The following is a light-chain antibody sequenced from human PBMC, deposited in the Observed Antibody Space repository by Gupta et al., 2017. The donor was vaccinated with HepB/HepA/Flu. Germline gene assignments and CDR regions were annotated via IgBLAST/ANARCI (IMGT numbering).Light chain of an antibody. CDR1: SSNLGSNY. CDR2: RNN. Sequence: QSVLTQPPSAYGTPGQRVTISCSGSSSNLGSNYVYWYQQLPGTAPKLLIYRNNQRPSGVPDRFSCSNSGTSASLAISGLRSEDEADYYCAAWDDSLSGWVFGGGTKLTVL. J-gene: IGLJ3*02. CDR3: AAWDDSLSGWV. V-gene: IGLV1-47*01.